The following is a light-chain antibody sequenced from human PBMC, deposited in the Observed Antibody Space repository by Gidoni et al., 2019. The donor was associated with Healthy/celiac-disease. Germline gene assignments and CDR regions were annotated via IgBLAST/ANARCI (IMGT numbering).Light chain of an antibody. CDR2: EVS. CDR1: SSDVGGYNY. V-gene: IGLV2-14*01. Sequence: QSALTQPAPVSGSPGQSITISCTGTSSDVGGYNYVSWYQQHPGKAPQLMIYEVSNRPSGVSNRFSGSKSGNTASLTISGLQAEDEADYYCSSYTSSSTLRVFGGGTKLTVL. CDR3: SSYTSSSTLRV. J-gene: IGLJ2*01.